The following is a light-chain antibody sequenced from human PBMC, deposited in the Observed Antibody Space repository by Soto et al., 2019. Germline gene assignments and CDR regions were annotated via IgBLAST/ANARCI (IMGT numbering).Light chain of an antibody. J-gene: IGLJ1*01. V-gene: IGLV1-44*01. CDR2: SNN. CDR1: SSNIGSNT. CDR3: AAWDDSLNGYV. Sequence: HSVLTQPPSASGTPGQRVTISCSVSSSNIGSNTVNWYQQLPGTAPKLLIYSNNQRPSGVPDRFSGSKSGTSASLAISGLQSEDEADYYCAAWDDSLNGYVFGTGTKLTVL.